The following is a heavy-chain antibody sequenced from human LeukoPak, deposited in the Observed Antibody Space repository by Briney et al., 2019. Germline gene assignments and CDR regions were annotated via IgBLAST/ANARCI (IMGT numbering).Heavy chain of an antibody. J-gene: IGHJ4*02. CDR3: ARERRITMVRGVINVPDY. Sequence: SETLSLTCTVSGGSISSYYWSWIRQPAGKGLEWIGRIYTSGSTNYNPSLKSRVTMSVDTPKNQFSLKLSSVTAADTAVYYCARERRITMVRGVINVPDYWGQGTLVTVSS. D-gene: IGHD3-10*01. CDR1: GGSISSYY. V-gene: IGHV4-4*07. CDR2: IYTSGST.